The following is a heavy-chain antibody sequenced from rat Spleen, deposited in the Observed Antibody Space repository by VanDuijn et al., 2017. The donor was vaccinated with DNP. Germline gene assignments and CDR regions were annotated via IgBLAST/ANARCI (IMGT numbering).Heavy chain of an antibody. V-gene: IGHV5-7*01. D-gene: IGHD1-2*01. CDR3: ARSDSYGFPY. J-gene: IGHJ3*01. CDR2: ISYDGSTT. Sequence: EVQLVESGGGLVQPGRSLKLSCAASGFTFSNYNMAWVRQAPKTGLEWVATISYDGSTTYYRDSVKGRFSLSRDNAKSTLYLQVNSLRSEDTATYYCARSDSYGFPYWGQGTLVTVSS. CDR1: GFTFSNYN.